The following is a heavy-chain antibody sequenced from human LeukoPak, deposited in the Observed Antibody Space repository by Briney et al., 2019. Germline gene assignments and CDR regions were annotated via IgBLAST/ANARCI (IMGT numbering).Heavy chain of an antibody. CDR2: ISAYNGNT. CDR1: GYTFTSYG. D-gene: IGHD3-10*01. J-gene: IGHJ4*02. CDR3: ARANYYGSGKKDLDY. V-gene: IGHV1-18*01. Sequence: ASVKVSCKASGYTFTSYGISWVRQAPGQGLEWMGWISAYNGNTNYAQKLQGRVTMTTDTSTGTAYMELNSLRSEDTAVYYCARANYYGSGKKDLDYWGQGTLVTVSS.